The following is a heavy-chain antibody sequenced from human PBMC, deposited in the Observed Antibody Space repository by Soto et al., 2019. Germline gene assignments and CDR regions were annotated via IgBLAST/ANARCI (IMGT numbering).Heavy chain of an antibody. CDR1: GGTFSSYA. D-gene: IGHD5-12*01. CDR3: EGLRTYGGYGY. CDR2: IIPIFGTA. V-gene: IGHV1-69*13. Sequence: SVKVSCKASGGTFSSYAISWVRQAPGQGLEWMGGIIPIFGTANYAQKFQGRVTITADESTSTAYMELSSLRSEDTAVYYCEGLRTYGGYGYWGQGTLVTVSS. J-gene: IGHJ4*02.